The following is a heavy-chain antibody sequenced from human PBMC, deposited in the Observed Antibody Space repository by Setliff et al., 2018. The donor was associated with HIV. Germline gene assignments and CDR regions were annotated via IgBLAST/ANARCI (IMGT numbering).Heavy chain of an antibody. J-gene: IGHJ3*02. D-gene: IGHD1-1*01. Sequence: PSETLSLTCTVSGGSISPYYWSWIRQPPGKGLEWIAYIYYSGITSYNPSLKSRVTISVDTSKNQFALKLNSVTAADTAVYYCAGNGPFPNDAFDIWGQGTMVTVSS. CDR2: IYYSGIT. V-gene: IGHV4-59*03. CDR1: GGSISPYY. CDR3: AGNGPFPNDAFDI.